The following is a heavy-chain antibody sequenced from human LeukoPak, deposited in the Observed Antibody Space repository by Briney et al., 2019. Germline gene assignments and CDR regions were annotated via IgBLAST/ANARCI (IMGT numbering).Heavy chain of an antibody. V-gene: IGHV4-34*01. CDR1: GGSFSGYY. CDR2: INHSGST. CDR3: AIFRDGCNPKSY. J-gene: IGHJ4*02. Sequence: PSETLSLTCAVYGGSFSGYYWSWIRQPPGKGLEWIGEINHSGSTNYNPSLKSRVTISVDTSKNQFSLKLSSVTAADTAVYYCAIFRDGCNPKSYWGQGTLVTVSS. D-gene: IGHD5-24*01.